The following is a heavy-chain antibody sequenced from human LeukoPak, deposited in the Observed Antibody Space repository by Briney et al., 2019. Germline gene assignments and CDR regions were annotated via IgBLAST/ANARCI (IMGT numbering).Heavy chain of an antibody. CDR1: GFPFSSYW. CDR3: ASDSPYYGMDV. J-gene: IGHJ6*02. CDR2: INSDGSAT. V-gene: IGHV3-74*01. Sequence: GGSLRLSCAASGFPFSSYWMHWVRQVPGKGLLWVSRINSDGSATIYADSVRGRFTISRDNAKNTLYLQMSGLRVEDTAVYHCASDSPYYGMDVWGQGTTVTISS.